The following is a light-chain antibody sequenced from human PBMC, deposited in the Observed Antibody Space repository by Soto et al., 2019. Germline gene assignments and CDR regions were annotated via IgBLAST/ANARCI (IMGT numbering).Light chain of an antibody. J-gene: IGKJ1*01. CDR1: QSISSNY. CDR3: HRYGSAPAWT. Sequence: EIVLTQSPGTLSLFPGERATLSCRASQSISSNYLAWYQQKPGQAPRLLIHGASNRATGIPDRFSGAGSGTDFTLTISRLGPGDFAVFYCHRYGSAPAWTFGQGTKVEIK. CDR2: GAS. V-gene: IGKV3-20*01.